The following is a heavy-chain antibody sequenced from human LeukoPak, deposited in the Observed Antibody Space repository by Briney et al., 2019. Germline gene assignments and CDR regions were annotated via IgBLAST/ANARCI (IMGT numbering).Heavy chain of an antibody. V-gene: IGHV3-20*01. CDR1: GFTFDDYG. Sequence: PGGSLRLSCAASGFTFDDYGMSWVRQAPGKGLEWVSGINWNGGSTGYADSVKGRFTISRDNAKNSLYLQMNSLRAEDTALYHCARAAFGDIYYYYMDVWGKGTTVTISS. CDR3: ARAAFGDIYYYYMDV. J-gene: IGHJ6*03. D-gene: IGHD3-10*01. CDR2: INWNGGST.